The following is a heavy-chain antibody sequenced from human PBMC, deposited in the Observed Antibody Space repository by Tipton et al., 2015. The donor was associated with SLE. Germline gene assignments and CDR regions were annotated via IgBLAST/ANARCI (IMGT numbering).Heavy chain of an antibody. CDR3: ASRVGYKSSLRELGAFDI. V-gene: IGHV4-39*01. D-gene: IGHD6-13*01. J-gene: IGHJ3*02. CDR1: GGSISSSSYY. Sequence: TLSLTCTVSGGSISSSSYYWGWIRQPPGKGLEWIGSIYYSGSPYYNPSLKSRVTISVDTSKKRFSLKLSSVTASDTAFYYCASRVGYKSSLRELGAFDIWGQGTMVTVSS. CDR2: IYYSGSP.